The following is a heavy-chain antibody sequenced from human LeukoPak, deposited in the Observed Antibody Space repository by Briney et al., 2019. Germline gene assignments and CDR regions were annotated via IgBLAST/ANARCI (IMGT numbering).Heavy chain of an antibody. J-gene: IGHJ6*03. CDR3: ARDSPSSGYSYGYSSYYYYMDV. CDR1: GGSISCHY. D-gene: IGHD5-18*01. Sequence: SETLSLTCTVSGGSISCHYWSWIRQPPGKGLEWIGYIYYSGSTNYNPSLKSRVTISVDTSKNQFSLKLSSVTAADTAVYYCARDSPSSGYSYGYSSYYYYMDVWGKGTTVTVSS. V-gene: IGHV4-59*11. CDR2: IYYSGST.